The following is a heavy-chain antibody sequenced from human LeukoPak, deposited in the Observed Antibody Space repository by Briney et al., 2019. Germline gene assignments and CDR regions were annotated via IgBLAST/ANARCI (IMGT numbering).Heavy chain of an antibody. D-gene: IGHD3-9*01. Sequence: PSETLSLTCSVSGDAISNNPYYWGWIRQPPGKGLQWIGSIYYSGSAYYNPSLKSRVTISIDTSKNQFSLKLKSVTAADTAVYYCARVLPNYDSLTGYYRGAFDIWGQGTMVAVSS. CDR1: GDAISNNPYY. J-gene: IGHJ3*02. CDR2: IYYSGSA. V-gene: IGHV4-39*07. CDR3: ARVLPNYDSLTGYYRGAFDI.